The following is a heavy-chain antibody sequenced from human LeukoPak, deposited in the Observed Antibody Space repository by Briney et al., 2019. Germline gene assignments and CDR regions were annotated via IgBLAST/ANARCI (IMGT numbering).Heavy chain of an antibody. Sequence: GSSVKVSCKASGGTFSSYAISWVRQAPGQGREWMGGIIPIFGTANYAQKFQGRVTITADESTSTAYMELSSLRSEDTAVYYCARGPNSEDIVVVPAAIDGISAFDIWGQGTMVTVSS. CDR3: ARGPNSEDIVVVPAAIDGISAFDI. D-gene: IGHD2-2*02. V-gene: IGHV1-69*01. J-gene: IGHJ3*02. CDR1: GGTFSSYA. CDR2: IIPIFGTA.